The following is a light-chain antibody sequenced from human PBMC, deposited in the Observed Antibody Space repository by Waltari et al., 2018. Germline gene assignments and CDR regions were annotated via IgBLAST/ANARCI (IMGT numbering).Light chain of an antibody. Sequence: EIVMTQSPATLSVSPGERATLSCRASQRVSSNLAWYQQNPGQAPRLLLYGASTRATGNPARFSGSGSGTEFTLTISSLQSEDFAVYYCQQYNNWLGTFGQGTKVEIK. CDR1: QRVSSN. V-gene: IGKV3-15*01. CDR2: GAS. CDR3: QQYNNWLGT. J-gene: IGKJ1*01.